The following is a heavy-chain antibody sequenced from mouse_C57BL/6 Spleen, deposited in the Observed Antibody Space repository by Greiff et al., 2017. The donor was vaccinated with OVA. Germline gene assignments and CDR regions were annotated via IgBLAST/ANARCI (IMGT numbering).Heavy chain of an antibody. V-gene: IGHV7-3*01. CDR1: GFTFTDYY. CDR3: ARTRSLDAGDWYFDV. J-gene: IGHJ1*03. CDR2: IRNKANGYTT. Sequence: EVQVVESGGGLVQPGGSLSLSCAASGFTFTDYYMSWVRQPPGKALEWLGFIRNKANGYTTEYSASVKGRFTISRDNSQSILYLQMNALRAEDSATYYGARTRSLDAGDWYFDVWGTGTTVTVSS.